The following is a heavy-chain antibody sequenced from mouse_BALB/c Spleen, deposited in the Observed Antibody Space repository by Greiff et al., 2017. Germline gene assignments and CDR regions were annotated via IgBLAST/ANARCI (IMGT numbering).Heavy chain of an antibody. J-gene: IGHJ4*01. CDR1: GYTFTSYW. CDR3: ARSILLRDYYAMDY. V-gene: IGHV1S81*02. CDR2: INPSNGRT. D-gene: IGHD1-1*01. Sequence: QVQLQQPGAELVKPGASVKLSCKASGYTFTSYWMHWVKQRPGQGLEWIGEINPSNGRTNYNEKFKSKATLTVDKSSSTAYMQLSSLTSEDSAVYYCARSILLRDYYAMDYWGQGTSVTVSS.